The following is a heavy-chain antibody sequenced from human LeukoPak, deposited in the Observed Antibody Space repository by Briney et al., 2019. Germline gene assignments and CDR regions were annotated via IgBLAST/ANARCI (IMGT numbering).Heavy chain of an antibody. CDR2: IYHSGST. D-gene: IGHD3-22*01. V-gene: IGHV4-30-2*01. CDR1: GGSISSGGYS. CDR3: ASSYDSSGYYPPRLDY. Sequence: SETLSLTCAVSGGSISSGGYSWSWIQQPPGKGLEWIRYIYHSGSTYYNPSLKSRVTISVDRSKNQFSLKLSSVTAADTAVYYCASSYDSSGYYPPRLDYWGQGTLVTVSS. J-gene: IGHJ4*02.